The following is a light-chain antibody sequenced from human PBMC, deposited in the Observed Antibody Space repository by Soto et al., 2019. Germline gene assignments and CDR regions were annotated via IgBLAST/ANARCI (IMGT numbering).Light chain of an antibody. CDR3: QTWGTGIHVV. J-gene: IGLJ2*01. CDR2: LNSDGSH. V-gene: IGLV4-69*01. CDR1: SGHSSYA. Sequence: QAVVTQSPSASASLGASVKLTCTLSSGHSSYAIAWHQQQPEKGPRYLMKLNSDGSHSKGDGIPDRFSGSSSGAERYLTNPSLQSEDEADDYCQTWGTGIHVVFGGGTKLTVL.